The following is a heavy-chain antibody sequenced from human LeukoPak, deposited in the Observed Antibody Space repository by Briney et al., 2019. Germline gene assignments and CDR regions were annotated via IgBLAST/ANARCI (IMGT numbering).Heavy chain of an antibody. CDR2: INQDGGTE. CDR3: ARHTLWRFDY. V-gene: IGHV3-7*01. Sequence: GGSLRLSCAASGFTFSSYAMTWVRQAPGKGLEWVANINQDGGTEYYVDSMKGRFTISRDNAKNLVYLQINSLRAEDTAVYFCARHTLWRFDYWGQGALVTVSS. J-gene: IGHJ4*02. CDR1: GFTFSSYA. D-gene: IGHD1-1*01.